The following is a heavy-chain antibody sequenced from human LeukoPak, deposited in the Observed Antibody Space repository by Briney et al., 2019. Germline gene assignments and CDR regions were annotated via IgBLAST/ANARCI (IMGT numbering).Heavy chain of an antibody. J-gene: IGHJ4*02. CDR2: IIPILGIA. CDR1: RGTFSSYA. V-gene: IGHV1-69*04. D-gene: IGHD3-10*01. CDR3: ARDKEGVYYGSGSYYTLLDY. Sequence: ASVKVSCKASRGTFSSYAISWVRQAPGQGLEWMGRIIPILGIANYAQKFQGRVTITADKSTSTAYMELSSLRSEDTAVYYCARDKEGVYYGSGSYYTLLDYWGQGTLVTVSS.